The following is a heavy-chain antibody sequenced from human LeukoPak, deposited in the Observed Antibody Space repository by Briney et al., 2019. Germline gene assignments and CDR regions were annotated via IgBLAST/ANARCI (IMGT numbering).Heavy chain of an antibody. CDR1: GFTFSSYS. Sequence: GGSLRLSCAASGFTFSSYSMNWVRQAPGKGLEWVSSISSSSSYIYYADSVKGRFTISRDNAKSTVYLQMNSLRPEDTAVYYCGTLGVMWEIDYWGQGALVTVSS. J-gene: IGHJ4*02. CDR3: GTLGVMWEIDY. V-gene: IGHV3-21*01. CDR2: ISSSSSYI. D-gene: IGHD1-26*01.